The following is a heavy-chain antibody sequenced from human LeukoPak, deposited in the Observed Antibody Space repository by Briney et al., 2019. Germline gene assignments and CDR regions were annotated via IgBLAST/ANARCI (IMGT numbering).Heavy chain of an antibody. CDR3: ARHPVMTTVGHYYYYMDV. D-gene: IGHD4-17*01. J-gene: IGHJ6*03. CDR1: GGSFSGYY. V-gene: IGHV4-34*01. CDR2: INHSGST. Sequence: SETLSLTCAVYGGSFSGYYWSWIRQPPGKGLEWIGEINHSGSTNYNPSLKSRVTISVDTSKNRFSLKLSSVTAADTAVYYCARHPVMTTVGHYYYYMDVWGKGTTVTVSS.